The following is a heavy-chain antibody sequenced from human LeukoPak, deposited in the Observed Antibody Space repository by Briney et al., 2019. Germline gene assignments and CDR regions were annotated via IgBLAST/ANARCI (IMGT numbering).Heavy chain of an antibody. CDR2: ISAYNGNK. V-gene: IGHV1-18*01. D-gene: IGHD4-11*01. CDR1: GYTFPSYG. J-gene: IGHJ6*03. CDR3: AREVRDEKYYYYSYRDV. Sequence: ASVKVSCKASGYTFPSYGISWVRQAPGQGLEWLGWISAYNGNKNYAQKHQGRDNMTTDTSTSTAYMEQRSLRSDDTAVYFCAREVRDEKYYYYSYRDVWGEGTTVTVSS.